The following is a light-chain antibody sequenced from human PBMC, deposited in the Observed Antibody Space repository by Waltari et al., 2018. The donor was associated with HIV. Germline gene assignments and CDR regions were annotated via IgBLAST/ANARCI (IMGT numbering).Light chain of an antibody. CDR1: TLGDNF. V-gene: IGLV3-1*01. CDR2: QEN. Sequence: SYALTQPPSVSVSPGQTASIICSGDTLGDNFASWYQQKPGQSPVMVIYQENERPSGIPERFSGSNSGNTATLTISGTQALDEADYFCQAWDNITAVFGGGTKVTVL. CDR3: QAWDNITAV. J-gene: IGLJ2*01.